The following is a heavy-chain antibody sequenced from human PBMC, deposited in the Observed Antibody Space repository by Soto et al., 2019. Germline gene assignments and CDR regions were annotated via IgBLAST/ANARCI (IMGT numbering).Heavy chain of an antibody. J-gene: IGHJ3*02. CDR2: IYYSGST. Sequence: SETLSLTCAVYGGSFSGYYWSWIRQPPGKGLEWIGYIYYSGSTYYNPSLKSRVTISVDTSKNQFSLKLSSVTAADTAVYYCARVWGGAFDIWGQGTMVTVSS. V-gene: IGHV4-34*01. CDR1: GGSFSGYY. CDR3: ARVWGGAFDI. D-gene: IGHD3-10*01.